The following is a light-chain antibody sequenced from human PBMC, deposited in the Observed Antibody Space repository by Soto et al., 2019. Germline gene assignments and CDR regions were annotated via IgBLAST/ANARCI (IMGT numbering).Light chain of an antibody. CDR3: SSYTSNNSLRYV. J-gene: IGLJ1*01. Sequence: QSALTQPASVSGSPGQSITVSCTGTSSDVGDYNYVSWYQQHPGEAPKLMIYEVSNRPSGVSDRFSGSKSGNTASLTISGLQAEDEADYYCSSYTSNNSLRYVFGTGTKVTVL. CDR1: SSDVGDYNY. V-gene: IGLV2-14*01. CDR2: EVS.